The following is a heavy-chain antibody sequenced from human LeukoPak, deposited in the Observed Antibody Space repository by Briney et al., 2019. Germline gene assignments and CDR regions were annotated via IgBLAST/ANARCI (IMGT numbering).Heavy chain of an antibody. J-gene: IGHJ4*02. D-gene: IGHD3-10*01. CDR2: INHSGST. V-gene: IGHV4-34*01. CDR1: GGSFSGYY. CDR3: ARGGPLYMMVRKVGPALDY. Sequence: TLSLTCAVYGGSFSGYYWSWIRQPPGKGLEWIGEINHSGSTNYNPSLKSRVTISVDTSKNQFSLKLSSVTAADTAVYYCARGGPLYMMVRKVGPALDYWGQGTLVTVSS.